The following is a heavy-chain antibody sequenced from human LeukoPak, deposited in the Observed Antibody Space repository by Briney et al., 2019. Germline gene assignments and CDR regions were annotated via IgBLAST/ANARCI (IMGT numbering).Heavy chain of an antibody. D-gene: IGHD2-2*03. CDR3: ARLGYCSSTSCYSRYFDL. V-gene: IGHV4-34*01. CDR2: IKHSGST. CDR1: GGSFSGYY. J-gene: IGHJ2*01. Sequence: SETLSLTCAVYGGSFSGYYWSWIRQPPGKGLEWIGEIKHSGSTNYNPSLKSRVTISVDTSKNQFSLKLSSVTAADTAVYYCARLGYCSSTSCYSRYFDLWGRGTLVTVSS.